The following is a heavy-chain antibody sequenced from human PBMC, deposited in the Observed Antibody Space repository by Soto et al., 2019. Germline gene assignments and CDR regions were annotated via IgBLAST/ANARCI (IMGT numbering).Heavy chain of an antibody. Sequence: GGSLRLSCAASGFTFSSYSMNWVRQAPGKGLEWVSSISSSSSYIYYADSVKGRFTISRDNAKNSLYLQMNSLRAEDTAVYYCARELLWFGELTDYWGPGTLVTVSS. D-gene: IGHD3-10*01. CDR2: ISSSSSYI. J-gene: IGHJ4*02. CDR1: GFTFSSYS. V-gene: IGHV3-21*01. CDR3: ARELLWFGELTDY.